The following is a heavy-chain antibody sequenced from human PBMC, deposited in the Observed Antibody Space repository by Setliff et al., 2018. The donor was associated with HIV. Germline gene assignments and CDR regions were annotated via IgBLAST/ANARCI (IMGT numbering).Heavy chain of an antibody. V-gene: IGHV3-30*04. J-gene: IGHJ4*02. CDR2: ISIYDGSEK. CDR3: ARDVTVRLSVEYYFDY. CDR1: GFTFTTYA. D-gene: IGHD2-15*01. Sequence: GGSLRLSCAASGFTFTTYAMHWVRQAPGKGLEWVAVISIYDGSEKYYADSVKGRFTISRDNSKNMLYLEMNSLRAEDTAVYYCARDVTVRLSVEYYFDYWGQGTLVTVSS.